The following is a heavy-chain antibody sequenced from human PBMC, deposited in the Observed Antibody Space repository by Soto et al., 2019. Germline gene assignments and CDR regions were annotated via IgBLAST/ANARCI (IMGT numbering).Heavy chain of an antibody. D-gene: IGHD3-3*01. CDR3: ATGGLFTS. V-gene: IGHV4-34*01. CDR1: GGYFSANY. CDR2: INHAGST. J-gene: IGHJ5*02. Sequence: SETLSLTCGIYGGYFSANYWSWIRQTPGKGLEWLGEINHAGSTDYNPSLKGRITMSADTSKNQFSLKLSSMTAADTAVYYCATGGLFTSWGQGTLVTVSP.